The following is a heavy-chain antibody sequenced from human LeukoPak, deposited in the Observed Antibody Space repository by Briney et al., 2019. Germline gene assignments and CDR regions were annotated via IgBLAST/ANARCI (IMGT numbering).Heavy chain of an antibody. Sequence: ASVKVSCKASGYTFTSYAMHWVRRAPGQRLEWMGWINAGNGNTKYSQKFQGRVTITRDTSASTAYMELSSLRSEDTAVYYCARELVRGNWFDPWGQGTLVTVSS. CDR1: GYTFTSYA. D-gene: IGHD3-10*01. CDR2: INAGNGNT. J-gene: IGHJ5*02. CDR3: ARELVRGNWFDP. V-gene: IGHV1-3*01.